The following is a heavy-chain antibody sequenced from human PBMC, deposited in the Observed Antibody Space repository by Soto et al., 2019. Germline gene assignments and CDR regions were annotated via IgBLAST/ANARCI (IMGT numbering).Heavy chain of an antibody. Sequence: ASVKVSCKASGYTFTSYDINWVRQATGQGLEWMGWINPNTGYTDYAQKFQDRVTMTGNTSITTAYMELGSLRSEDTAVYYCVRGRVMITFGVVIVIDYWG. D-gene: IGHD3-16*02. CDR2: INPNTGYT. CDR3: VRGRVMITFGVVIVIDY. J-gene: IGHJ4*01. CDR1: GYTFTSYD. V-gene: IGHV1-8*01.